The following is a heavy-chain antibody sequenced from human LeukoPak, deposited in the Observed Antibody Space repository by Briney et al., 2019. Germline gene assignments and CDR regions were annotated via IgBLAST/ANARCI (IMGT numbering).Heavy chain of an antibody. CDR3: ARHTLLDYDSSGYYLDFDY. CDR2: IYYSGST. CDR1: GGSISSYY. D-gene: IGHD3-22*01. J-gene: IGHJ4*02. V-gene: IGHV4-59*08. Sequence: SETLSLTCTVSGGSISSYYWSWIRQPPGKGLEWIGYIYYSGSTNYNPSLKSRVTISVDTSKNQFSLKLSSVTAADTAVYYCARHTLLDYDSSGYYLDFDYWGQGTLVTVSS.